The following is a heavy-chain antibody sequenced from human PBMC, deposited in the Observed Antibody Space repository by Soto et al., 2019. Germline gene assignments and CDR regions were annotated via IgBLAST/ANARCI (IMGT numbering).Heavy chain of an antibody. CDR3: DSMRGLGEISSYFDY. CDR2: IYHSGRT. V-gene: IGHV4-59*01. D-gene: IGHD3-16*02. J-gene: IGHJ4*02. Sequence: QVQLQESGPGLVKPSATLSLTCSISGGSISDYQWNWIRQPPGKGLEWIGYIYHSGRTNYNPYLNSRVTFTLDTSAKQCSLRLRSVTAADTVVYYCDSMRGLGEISSYFDYWGQGALVTVSS. CDR1: GGSISDYQ.